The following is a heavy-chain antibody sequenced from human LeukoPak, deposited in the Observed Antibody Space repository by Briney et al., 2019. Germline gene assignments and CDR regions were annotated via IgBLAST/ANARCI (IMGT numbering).Heavy chain of an antibody. D-gene: IGHD3-16*01. Sequence: GGSLRLSCAASGFTFSNAWMSWVRQAPGKGLEWVGRIKSESDGGTTDYAAPVKGRFTISRDDSKNTLYLQMNSLKTEDTAVYYCTTDSVGADYWGQGTLVTVSS. J-gene: IGHJ4*02. CDR1: GFTFSNAW. CDR2: IKSESDGGTT. CDR3: TTDSVGADY. V-gene: IGHV3-15*01.